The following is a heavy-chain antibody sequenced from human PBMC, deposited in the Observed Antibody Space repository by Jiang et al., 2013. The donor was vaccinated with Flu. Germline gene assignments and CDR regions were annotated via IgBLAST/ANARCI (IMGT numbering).Heavy chain of an antibody. V-gene: IGHV1-3*01. CDR1: TFTSYA. J-gene: IGHJ5*02. CDR2: INAGNGNT. Sequence: TFTSYAMHWVRQAPGQRLEWMGWINAGNGNTKYSQKFQGRVTITRDTSASTAYMELSSLRSEDTAVYYCARSFLEAGTSRWFDPWGQGTLVTVSS. D-gene: IGHD6-19*01. CDR3: ARSFLEAGTSRWFDP.